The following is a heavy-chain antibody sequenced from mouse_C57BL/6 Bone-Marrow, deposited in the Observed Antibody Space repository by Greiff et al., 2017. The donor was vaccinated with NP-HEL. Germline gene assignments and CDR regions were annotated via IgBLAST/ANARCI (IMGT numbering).Heavy chain of an antibody. Sequence: EVQLKESGAELVRPGASVKLSCTASGFNIKDDYMHWVKQRPEQGLEWIGWIDPENGDTEYASKFQGKATITADTSSNTAYLQLSSLTSEDTAVYYCTTGGFAYWGQETLVTVSA. CDR1: GFNIKDDY. CDR2: IDPENGDT. CDR3: TTGGFAY. J-gene: IGHJ3*01. V-gene: IGHV14-4*01.